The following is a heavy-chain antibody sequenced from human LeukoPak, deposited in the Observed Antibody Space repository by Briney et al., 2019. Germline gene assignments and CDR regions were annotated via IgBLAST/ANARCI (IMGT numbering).Heavy chain of an antibody. J-gene: IGHJ4*02. V-gene: IGHV4-4*07. D-gene: IGHD2-8*02. Sequence: SETLALTCTVSGGSFSSYYYNWIRQPAGKGLEWIGRIYTSGNINYNPSLKSRVTMSVDTSKNQFSLKPISVTAADTAVYYCARGYWYGDYWGQGTLVTVSS. CDR1: GGSFSSYY. CDR2: IYTSGNI. CDR3: ARGYWYGDY.